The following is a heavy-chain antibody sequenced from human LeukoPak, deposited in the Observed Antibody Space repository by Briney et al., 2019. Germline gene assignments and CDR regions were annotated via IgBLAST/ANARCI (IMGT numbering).Heavy chain of an antibody. CDR3: ATDGYSYGLAFDY. J-gene: IGHJ4*02. D-gene: IGHD5-18*01. Sequence: GGSLRLSCAASGFTVSSNYMSWVRQAPGKGLEWVSVIYSGGSTYYADSVKGRFTISRDNSENTLYLQMNSLRAEDTAVYYCATDGYSYGLAFDYWGQGTLVTVSS. V-gene: IGHV3-53*01. CDR2: IYSGGST. CDR1: GFTVSSNY.